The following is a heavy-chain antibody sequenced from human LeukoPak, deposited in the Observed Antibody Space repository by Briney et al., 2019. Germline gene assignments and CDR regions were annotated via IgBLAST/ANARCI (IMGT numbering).Heavy chain of an antibody. Sequence: SETLSLTCTVSGGSISSSSYYWGWIRQPPGKGLEWIGSIYYSGSTYYNPSLRSRVTISVDTSKNQFSLKLSSVTAADTAVYYCARPKTSMVRGVNDAFDIWGQGTMVTVSS. D-gene: IGHD3-10*01. CDR2: IYYSGST. CDR3: ARPKTSMVRGVNDAFDI. J-gene: IGHJ3*02. V-gene: IGHV4-39*01. CDR1: GGSISSSSYY.